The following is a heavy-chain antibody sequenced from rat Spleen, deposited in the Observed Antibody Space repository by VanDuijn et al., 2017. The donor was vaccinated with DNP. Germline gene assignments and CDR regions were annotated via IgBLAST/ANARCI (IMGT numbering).Heavy chain of an antibody. V-gene: IGHV5-22*01. CDR1: GFTFSNYY. CDR2: IIYAGTNT. J-gene: IGHJ2*01. D-gene: IGHD1-11*01. CDR3: TRHYGGYLYYFDY. Sequence: EVQLVESGGGLVQPGRSLKLSCAASGFTFSNYYMAWVRQAPRKGLEWVASIIYAGTNTYYGDSVKGRFTISRDNAKSTLYLQMNSLRSEDTATYYCTRHYGGYLYYFDYWGQGVTVTVSS.